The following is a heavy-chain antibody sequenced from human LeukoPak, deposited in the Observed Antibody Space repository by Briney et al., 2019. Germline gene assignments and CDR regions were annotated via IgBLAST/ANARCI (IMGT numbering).Heavy chain of an antibody. CDR3: AKDLSDLDAFDI. D-gene: IGHD2/OR15-2a*01. Sequence: GGSLRLSCAASGFTFSGYAMSWVRQAPGKGLEWVSTISGNGGTTYYADSVKGRFTISRDNSKNTLYLQMNSLRAEDTAVYYCAKDLSDLDAFDIWGQGTMVTVSS. V-gene: IGHV3-23*01. CDR1: GFTFSGYA. J-gene: IGHJ3*02. CDR2: ISGNGGTT.